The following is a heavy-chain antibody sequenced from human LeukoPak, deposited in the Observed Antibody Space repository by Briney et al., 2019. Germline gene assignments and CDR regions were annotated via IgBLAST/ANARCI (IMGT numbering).Heavy chain of an antibody. D-gene: IGHD6-19*01. CDR2: IYSGGRT. Sequence: PGGSLRLSCAASGFTVSRNYMSWVRQAPGKGLEWVSVIYSGGRTYYADSVKGRFTISRDNSKNTLYLQMNRLRAEDTAVYYCAREFRSGYNSRWFDYWGLGTLVTVSS. CDR3: AREFRSGYNSRWFDY. CDR1: GFTVSRNY. J-gene: IGHJ5*01. V-gene: IGHV3-66*01.